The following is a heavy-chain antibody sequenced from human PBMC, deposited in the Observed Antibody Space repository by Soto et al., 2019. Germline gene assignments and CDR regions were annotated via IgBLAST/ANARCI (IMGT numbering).Heavy chain of an antibody. CDR1: GFSLSTNGVG. Sequence: QITLKESGPTRVRPTQTLTLTCTFSGFSLSTNGVGVGWIRQPPGKALEGLALIYWDDDKRYSPSLKSRLTITKDTSKNQVVLTMTNVDPVDTATYYCAHRAGLRGNWNGGAFDFWGPGALVIVSS. J-gene: IGHJ4*02. CDR2: IYWDDDK. D-gene: IGHD1-1*01. CDR3: AHRAGLRGNWNGGAFDF. V-gene: IGHV2-5*02.